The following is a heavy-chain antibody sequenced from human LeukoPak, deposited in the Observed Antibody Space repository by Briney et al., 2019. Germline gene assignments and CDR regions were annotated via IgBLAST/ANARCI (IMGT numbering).Heavy chain of an antibody. J-gene: IGHJ4*02. CDR3: ARASYSSRCDY. CDR1: GFTFSSYE. Sequence: PGGSLRLSCAASGFTFSSYEMNWVRQAPGKGLEWVSYISSSGSTIYYADSVKGRFTISRDNPKNSLYLQMNSLRADDTAVYYCARASYSSRCDYWGQGTLVTVSS. D-gene: IGHD6-13*01. V-gene: IGHV3-48*03. CDR2: ISSSGSTI.